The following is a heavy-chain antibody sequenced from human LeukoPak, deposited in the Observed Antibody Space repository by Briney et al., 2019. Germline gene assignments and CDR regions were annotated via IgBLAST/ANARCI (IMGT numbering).Heavy chain of an antibody. J-gene: IGHJ4*02. Sequence: PSGTLSLTCTVSGGSISSYYWSWIRQPPGKGLEWIGYIYYSGSTNYNPSLKSRVTISVDTSKNQFSLKLSSVTAADTAVYYCARGYSGYVDYWGQGTLVTVSS. D-gene: IGHD1-26*01. CDR2: IYYSGST. CDR3: ARGYSGYVDY. V-gene: IGHV4-59*01. CDR1: GGSISSYY.